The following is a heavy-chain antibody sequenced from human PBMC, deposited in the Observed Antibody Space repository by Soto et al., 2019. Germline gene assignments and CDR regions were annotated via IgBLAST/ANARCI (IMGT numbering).Heavy chain of an antibody. CDR1: GGSISSGGYY. J-gene: IGHJ4*02. CDR2: TYYSGST. D-gene: IGHD3-9*01. V-gene: IGHV4-31*03. Sequence: SETLSLTCTVSGGSISSGGYYWSWIRQHPGKGLEWIGYTYYSGSTYYNPSLKSRVTISVDTSKNQFSLKLSSVTAADTAVYYCASNYDILTGYSHWGQGTLVTVSS. CDR3: ASNYDILTGYSH.